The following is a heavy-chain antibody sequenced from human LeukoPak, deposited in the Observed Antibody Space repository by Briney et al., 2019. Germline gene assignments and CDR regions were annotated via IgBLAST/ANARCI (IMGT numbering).Heavy chain of an antibody. Sequence: PGGSLRLSCAASGFTFSSYAMSWVRQAPGKGLEWVSGISGSGGSTSYAQKFQGRVTMTRDMSTSTVYMELSSLRSEDTAVYYCARGPSVGAITGEDWFDPWGQGTLVTVSS. D-gene: IGHD1-26*01. V-gene: IGHV3-23*01. J-gene: IGHJ5*02. CDR2: ISGSGGST. CDR1: GFTFSSYA. CDR3: ARGPSVGAITGEDWFDP.